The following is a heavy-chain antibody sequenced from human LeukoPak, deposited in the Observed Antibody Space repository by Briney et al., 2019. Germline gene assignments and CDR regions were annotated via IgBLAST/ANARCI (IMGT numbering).Heavy chain of an antibody. CDR2: ISGSGGST. CDR1: GFTFSSYA. J-gene: IGHJ5*02. Sequence: GGSLRLSCAASGFTFSSYAMSWVRQAPGKGLEWVSAISGSGGSTYYADSVKGRFTISRDNSKNTLYLQTNSLRAEDTAVYYCATPARGYYTGWFDPWGQGTLVTVSS. D-gene: IGHD3-3*01. CDR3: ATPARGYYTGWFDP. V-gene: IGHV3-23*01.